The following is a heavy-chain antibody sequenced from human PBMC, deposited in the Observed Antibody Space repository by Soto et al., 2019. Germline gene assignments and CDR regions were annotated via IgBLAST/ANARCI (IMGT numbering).Heavy chain of an antibody. CDR3: AIQDCTNYVGLEDTVTVVGALEY. V-gene: IGHV3-74*01. Sequence: EVQLVESGGGLVQPGKALRLSCAASGFTFSKYWMHWVRQAPGKGPVWVSYISGDGTTTDYADSVKGRFTISRDNAKNTLYLQMDRLRVEDTAVYYCAIQDCTNYVGLEDTVTVVGALEYWGQGAQVTVTS. CDR2: ISGDGTTT. D-gene: IGHD2-8*01. J-gene: IGHJ4*02. CDR1: GFTFSKYW.